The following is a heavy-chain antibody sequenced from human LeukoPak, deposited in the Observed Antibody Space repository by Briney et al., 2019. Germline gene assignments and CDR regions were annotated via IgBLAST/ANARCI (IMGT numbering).Heavy chain of an antibody. D-gene: IGHD3-22*01. CDR3: ARARNYYDSSDYYYEGDAFDI. CDR1: GGSINSYY. Sequence: SETLSLTCAVSGGSINSYYWSWIRQPPGKGLECIGYIYYSGSTHYNPSLKSRVTISVDTSKNQFSLKLSSVTAADTAVYFCARARNYYDSSDYYYEGDAFDIWGQGTMVTVSS. CDR2: IYYSGST. V-gene: IGHV4-59*01. J-gene: IGHJ3*02.